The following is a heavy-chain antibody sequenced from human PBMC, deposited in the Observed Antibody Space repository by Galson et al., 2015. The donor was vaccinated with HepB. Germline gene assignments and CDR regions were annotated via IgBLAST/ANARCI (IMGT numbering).Heavy chain of an antibody. V-gene: IGHV2-5*01. CDR2: IFWNDDK. CDR1: GFSLSTSGVG. Sequence: PALVKPTQTLTLTCTFSGFSLSTSGVGVGWIRQPPGKALEWLALIFWNDDKSYSPSLKSRLTITKDTSKNQVVLTMINMDPVDTATYYCAHSDRWLHYFDCWGQGSLVTVSS. J-gene: IGHJ4*02. CDR3: AHSDRWLHYFDC. D-gene: IGHD5-24*01.